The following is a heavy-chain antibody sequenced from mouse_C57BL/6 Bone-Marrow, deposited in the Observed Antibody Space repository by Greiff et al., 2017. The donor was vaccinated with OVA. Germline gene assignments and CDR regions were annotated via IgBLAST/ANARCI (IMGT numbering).Heavy chain of an antibody. CDR2: ISSSVDYI. CDR3: TRDGGYYSSWFAD. D-gene: IGHD2-3*01. Sequence: EVKLVESGEGLVKPGGSLKLSCAASGFTFRSSAMSWVRQTPEKRLEWVAYISSSVDYIYYADTVTGRFTISRDNARNTLYLQMSSLKYEDTAMYYGTRDGGYYSSWFADWGQGTLVTVSA. J-gene: IGHJ3*01. V-gene: IGHV5-9-1*02. CDR1: GFTFRSSA.